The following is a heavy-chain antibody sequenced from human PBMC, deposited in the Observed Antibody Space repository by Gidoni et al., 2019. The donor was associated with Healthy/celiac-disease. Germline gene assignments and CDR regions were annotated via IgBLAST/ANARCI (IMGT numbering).Heavy chain of an antibody. J-gene: IGHJ2*01. D-gene: IGHD3-3*01. CDR2: IYYSGST. CDR1: GGSISSSSYY. Sequence: QLQLQESGPGLVKPSETLSLPCTVSGGSISSSSYYWGWIRQPPGKGLEWIGSIYYSGSTYYNPSLKSRVTISVDTSKNQFSLKLSSVTAADTAVYYCARFGVVRYFDLWGRGTLVTVSS. V-gene: IGHV4-39*07. CDR3: ARFGVVRYFDL.